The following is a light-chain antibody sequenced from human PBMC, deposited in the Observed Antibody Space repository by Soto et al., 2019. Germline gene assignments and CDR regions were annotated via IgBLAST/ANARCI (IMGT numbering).Light chain of an antibody. V-gene: IGLV3-21*04. CDR2: YDS. J-gene: IGLJ1*01. Sequence: SYELTQPPSVTVAPGKTARITCGGNNIGSKSVHWYQQKPGQAPVLVIYYDSDRPSGIPERFSGSNSGNTATLTISRVEAGDEADYYCQVWDSTKGVFGTGTNVTVL. CDR1: NIGSKS. CDR3: QVWDSTKGV.